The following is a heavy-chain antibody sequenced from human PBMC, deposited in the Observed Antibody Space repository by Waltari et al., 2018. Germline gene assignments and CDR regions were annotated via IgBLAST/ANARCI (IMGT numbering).Heavy chain of an antibody. D-gene: IGHD4-17*01. Sequence: QVQLQESGPGLVKPSGTLSLTCAVSGGSISRSNWWSWVRQPPGKGLGGIGEIYHSGSTNYNPSLKSRVTRSVDKSKNQFSRKLSSVTAADTAVYYCASKLDYGDYGWIDDWGQGTLVTVSS. J-gene: IGHJ4*02. CDR3: ASKLDYGDYGWIDD. V-gene: IGHV4-4*02. CDR1: GGSISRSNW. CDR2: IYHSGST.